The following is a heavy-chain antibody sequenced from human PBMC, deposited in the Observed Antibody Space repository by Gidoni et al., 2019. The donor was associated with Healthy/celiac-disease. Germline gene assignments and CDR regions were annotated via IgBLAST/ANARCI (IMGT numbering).Heavy chain of an antibody. Sequence: QVQLVESGGGVVQTGRSLRLSCAASGFTFSSYGMHWVRQAPGKGLEWVAVILYDGSNKYYTDSLKGRFTISRDNSKNTLYLQMNSLRAEDTAVYYCARDGNIVVVPAAMPGEGYYYYGMDVWGQGTTVTVSS. D-gene: IGHD2-2*01. CDR1: GFTFSSYG. J-gene: IGHJ6*02. CDR2: ILYDGSNK. CDR3: ARDGNIVVVPAAMPGEGYYYYGMDV. V-gene: IGHV3-33*01.